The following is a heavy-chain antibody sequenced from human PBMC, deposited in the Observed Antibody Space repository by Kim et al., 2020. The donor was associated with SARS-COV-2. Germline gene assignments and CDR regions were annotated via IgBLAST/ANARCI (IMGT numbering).Heavy chain of an antibody. D-gene: IGHD2-2*01. J-gene: IGHJ3*02. Sequence: KGRFTISRDNSKNTLYLQMNSLRAEDTAVYYCARDRVIVVVSAAHDAFDIWGQGTMVTVSS. V-gene: IGHV3-30*07. CDR3: ARDRVIVVVSAAHDAFDI.